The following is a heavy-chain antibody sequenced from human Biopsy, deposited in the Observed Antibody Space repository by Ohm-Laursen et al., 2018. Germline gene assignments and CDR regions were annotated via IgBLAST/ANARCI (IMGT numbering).Heavy chain of an antibody. CDR1: GKTFSDYY. V-gene: IGHV4-34*08. CDR3: GNEVHGRDY. D-gene: IGHD2-15*01. CDR2: INPSGRT. Sequence: SETLSLTCEVYGKTFSDYYWSWIRQPPGKGLEWIGQINPSGRTNYNPSLKSRVNISADKSNNQFSLKLTSVTSADTAVYFCGNEVHGRDYWGLGALVTVSS. J-gene: IGHJ4*02.